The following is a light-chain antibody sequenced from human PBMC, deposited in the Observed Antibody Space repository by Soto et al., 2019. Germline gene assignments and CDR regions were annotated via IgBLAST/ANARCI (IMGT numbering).Light chain of an antibody. CDR3: QQYKSFSLT. V-gene: IGKV1-5*03. CDR2: KTS. Sequence: DIQMTQSPSTLSASVGDRVTITCRAIQSIDSWLAWYQQKPGKAPKLLIYKTSNLESGVPSRFSGSGSGTEFSLTISSLQPDDFAPYYCQQYKSFSLTFGGGTRVEVK. CDR1: QSIDSW. J-gene: IGKJ4*01.